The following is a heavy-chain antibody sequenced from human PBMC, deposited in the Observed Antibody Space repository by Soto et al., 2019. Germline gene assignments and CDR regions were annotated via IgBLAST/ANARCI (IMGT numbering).Heavy chain of an antibody. CDR2: INPNSGGT. Sequence: ASVKVSCKASGYTFTGYYMHWVRQAPGQGLEWMGWINPNSGGTNYAQKFQGWVTMTRDTSISTAYMELSRLRSDDTAVYYCARGPFVGGDIVVVPAAHDGFDPWGQGTLVTVSS. J-gene: IGHJ5*02. CDR3: ARGPFVGGDIVVVPAAHDGFDP. CDR1: GYTFTGYY. V-gene: IGHV1-2*04. D-gene: IGHD2-2*01.